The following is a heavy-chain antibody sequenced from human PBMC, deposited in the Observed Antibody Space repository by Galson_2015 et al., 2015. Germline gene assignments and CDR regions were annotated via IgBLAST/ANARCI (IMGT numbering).Heavy chain of an antibody. CDR2: IKSKTDGGTT. CDR1: GFTFSNAW. V-gene: IGHV3-15*01. J-gene: IGHJ4*02. D-gene: IGHD1-26*01. CDR3: AKDEALRSYPLGYFDY. Sequence: SLRLSCAASGFTFSNAWMSWVRQAPGKGLEWVGRIKSKTDGGTTDYAAPVKGRFTISRDDSKNTLYLQMNSLRGEDTAVYYCAKDEALRSYPLGYFDYWGQGILVTVSS.